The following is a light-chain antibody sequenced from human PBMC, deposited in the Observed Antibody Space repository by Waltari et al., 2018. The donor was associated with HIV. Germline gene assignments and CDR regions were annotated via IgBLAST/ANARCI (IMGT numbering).Light chain of an antibody. V-gene: IGLV2-14*01. CDR3: TSYISSASPE. J-gene: IGLJ3*02. CDR2: EVS. Sequence: QSALTQPASVSGSPGQSITISCTGTSSDLRDYNSVSWYQHHPGTAPQVIIFEVSNRPSLGSSRFFGSISANTASLTISGLQAEDEADYFCTSYISSASPEFGGGTKVTVL. CDR1: SSDLRDYNS.